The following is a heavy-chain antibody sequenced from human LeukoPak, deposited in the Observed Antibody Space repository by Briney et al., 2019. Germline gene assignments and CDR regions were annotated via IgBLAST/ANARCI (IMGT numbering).Heavy chain of an antibody. CDR3: VKGHYDFWSGYSGYYFDY. J-gene: IGHJ4*02. V-gene: IGHV3-23*01. CDR2: ISGSGGST. Sequence: GGSLRLSCAASGFTFSSYAMSWVRQAPGKGLEWVSAISGSGGSTYYADSVKGRFTISRDNSKNTLYLQMNSLRAEDTAVYYCVKGHYDFWSGYSGYYFDYWGQGTVVTVSS. CDR1: GFTFSSYA. D-gene: IGHD3-3*01.